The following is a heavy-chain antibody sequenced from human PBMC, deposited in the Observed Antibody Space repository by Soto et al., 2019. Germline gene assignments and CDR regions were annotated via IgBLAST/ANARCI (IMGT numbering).Heavy chain of an antibody. CDR2: ISFDGSKK. CDR1: GLTFSSFG. CDR3: AKEGTTIVAFEI. V-gene: IGHV3-30*18. D-gene: IGHD3-22*01. J-gene: IGHJ3*02. Sequence: PGVALRLSWAASGLTFSSFGMHWVRQAPGKGPEWVAVISFDGSKKFYGDSVKGRFTISRDNSRNTMYLQMSSLTTADTAMYYCAKEGTTIVAFEIWGKGT.